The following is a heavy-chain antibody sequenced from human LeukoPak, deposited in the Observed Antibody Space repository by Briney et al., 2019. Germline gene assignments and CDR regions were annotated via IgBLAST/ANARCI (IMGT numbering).Heavy chain of an antibody. D-gene: IGHD3-22*01. J-gene: IGHJ4*02. CDR3: AYSYDSSGCIDY. Sequence: GGSLRLSCAASGFTFSSYGMHWVRQAPGKGPEWVAFIRYDGSNKYYADSVKGRFTISRDNSKNTLYLQMNSLRAEDTAVYYCAYSYDSSGCIDYWGQGTLVTVSS. CDR2: IRYDGSNK. CDR1: GFTFSSYG. V-gene: IGHV3-30*02.